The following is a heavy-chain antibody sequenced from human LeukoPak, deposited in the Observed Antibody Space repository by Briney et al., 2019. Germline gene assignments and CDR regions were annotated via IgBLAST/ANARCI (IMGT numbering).Heavy chain of an antibody. Sequence: SETLSLTCAVSGGSISTSNWWSWVRQPPGKGLEWIGEIYHSGSANYNPSLKSRVTISVDKSKNHLSLNLSFVTAADTAVYYCARDIGSSTPRGGYWGQGTLVTVSS. V-gene: IGHV4-4*02. CDR2: IYHSGSA. J-gene: IGHJ4*02. CDR1: GGSISTSNW. D-gene: IGHD6-6*01. CDR3: ARDIGSSTPRGGY.